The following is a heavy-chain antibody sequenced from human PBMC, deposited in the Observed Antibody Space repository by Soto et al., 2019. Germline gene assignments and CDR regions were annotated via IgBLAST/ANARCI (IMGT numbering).Heavy chain of an antibody. V-gene: IGHV4-59*01. Sequence: SETMSLTCTVSGGSISSYYWSWIRQPPGKGLEWIGYIYYSGSTNYNPSLKSRVTISVDTSKNQFSLKLSSVTAADTAVYYCARAPNYYDSSGYLYYFDCWGQGTLGTVSS. D-gene: IGHD3-22*01. CDR2: IYYSGST. J-gene: IGHJ4*02. CDR1: GGSISSYY. CDR3: ARAPNYYDSSGYLYYFDC.